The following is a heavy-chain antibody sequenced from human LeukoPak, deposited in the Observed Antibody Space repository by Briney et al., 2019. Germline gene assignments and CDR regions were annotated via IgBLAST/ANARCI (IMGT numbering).Heavy chain of an antibody. V-gene: IGHV3-23*01. J-gene: IGHJ4*02. CDR2: ITGSGGGT. CDR1: GFTFSRYA. D-gene: IGHD6-13*01. CDR3: AKDKAGSTAYFFDY. Sequence: GGSLRLSCAASGFTFSRYAMSWVRQAPGKGLEWVSTITGSGGGTYSADSVKGRFTISRDNSKNTLFLQMNSLRAEDTAVYYCAKDKAGSTAYFFDYWGQGTLVTVS.